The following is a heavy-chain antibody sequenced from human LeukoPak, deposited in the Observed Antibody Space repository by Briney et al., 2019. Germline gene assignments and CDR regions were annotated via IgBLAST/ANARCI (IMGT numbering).Heavy chain of an antibody. CDR1: GFTFSSYA. CDR3: RGSGWYLDEPPNDAFDI. J-gene: IGHJ3*02. V-gene: IGHV3-30*04. D-gene: IGHD6-19*01. Sequence: PGGSLRLSCAASGFTFSSYAMHWVRRAPGKGLEWVAVISYDGSNKYYADSVKGRFTISRDNSKNTLYLQMNSLRAEDTAVYYCRGSGWYLDEPPNDAFDIWGQGTMVTVSS. CDR2: ISYDGSNK.